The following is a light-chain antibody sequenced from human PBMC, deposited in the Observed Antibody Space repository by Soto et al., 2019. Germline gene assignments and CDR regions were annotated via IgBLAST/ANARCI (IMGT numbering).Light chain of an antibody. CDR1: QSVKSS. V-gene: IGKV3-15*01. J-gene: IGKJ1*01. CDR3: QQYYSTPLT. Sequence: EIMMAQSPATLSVSRGERATLSCRASQSVKSSLAWYQQKPGQAPRLLIYGASTRATGIPDRFSGSGSGTDFTLTISSLQAEDVAVYYCQQYYSTPLTFGQGTKWIS. CDR2: GAS.